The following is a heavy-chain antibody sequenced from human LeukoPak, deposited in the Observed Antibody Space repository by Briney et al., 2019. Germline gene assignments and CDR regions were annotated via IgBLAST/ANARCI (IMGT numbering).Heavy chain of an antibody. CDR1: GFTFSSYA. CDR2: ISYDGSNK. Sequence: GGSLRLSCAASGFTFSSYAMHWVRQAPGKGLEWVAVISYDGSNKYYADSVKGRFTISRDNSKNTLYLQMNSLRAEDTAVYYCAKSAPKGIVVVPAAPYFDYWGQGTLVTVSS. J-gene: IGHJ4*02. CDR3: AKSAPKGIVVVPAAPYFDY. D-gene: IGHD2-2*01. V-gene: IGHV3-30-3*02.